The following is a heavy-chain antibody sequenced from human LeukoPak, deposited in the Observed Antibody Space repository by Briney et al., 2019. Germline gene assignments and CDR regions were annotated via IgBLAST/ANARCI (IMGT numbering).Heavy chain of an antibody. CDR3: AGDGLLYFGELDF. Sequence: GGSLRLSCAASGFTFNNYSMNWVRQAPGKGLEWVSSIRSDSSYIYYADSVKGRFTISRDNAKSSLHLQMNSLRAEDTAVYYCAGDGLLYFGELDFWGQGTLVTVSS. D-gene: IGHD3-10*01. V-gene: IGHV3-21*01. CDR2: IRSDSSYI. J-gene: IGHJ4*02. CDR1: GFTFNNYS.